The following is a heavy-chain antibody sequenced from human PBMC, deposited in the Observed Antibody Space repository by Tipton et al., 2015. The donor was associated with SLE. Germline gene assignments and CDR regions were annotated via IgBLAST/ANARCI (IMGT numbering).Heavy chain of an antibody. V-gene: IGHV4-38-2*01. CDR2: IYYSGST. Sequence: TLSLTCAVSGYSVSSGYYWGWIRQPPGKGLEWIGSIYYSGSTYYNPSLKSRVTISVDKNEVSLKVRFVTAADTAVYYCARRVDFWSYWFFDIWGRGTPVSVSS. CDR1: GYSVSSGYY. D-gene: IGHD3-3*01. CDR3: ARRVDFWSYWFFDI. J-gene: IGHJ2*01.